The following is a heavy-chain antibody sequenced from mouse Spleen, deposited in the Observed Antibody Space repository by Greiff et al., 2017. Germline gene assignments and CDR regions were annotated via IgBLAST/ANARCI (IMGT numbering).Heavy chain of an antibody. CDR2: ISTYYGDA. V-gene: IGHV1S137*01. CDR1: GYTFTDYA. CDR3: ARWGYGNYGVDY. D-gene: IGHD2-1*01. J-gene: IGHJ2*01. Sequence: LVESGAELVRPGVSVKISCKGSGYTFTDYAMHWVKQSHAKSLEWIGVISTYYGDASYNQKFKGKATMTVDKSSSTAYMELARLTSEDSAIYYCARWGYGNYGVDYWGQGTTLTVSS.